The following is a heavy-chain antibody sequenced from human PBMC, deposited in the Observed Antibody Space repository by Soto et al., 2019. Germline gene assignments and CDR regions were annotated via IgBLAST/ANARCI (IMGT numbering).Heavy chain of an antibody. V-gene: IGHV1-18*01. D-gene: IGHD2-8*01. CDR2: ISAYNGNT. Sequence: QVQLVQSGAEVKKPGASVKVSCKASGYTFTSYGISWVRQAPGQGLEWMGWISAYNGNTNYAQKLQGRVTMTTDTPTSTAYMELRSLRSDDTAVYYCARDRWSMVYDYGMDVWGQGTTVTVSS. CDR1: GYTFTSYG. J-gene: IGHJ6*02. CDR3: ARDRWSMVYDYGMDV.